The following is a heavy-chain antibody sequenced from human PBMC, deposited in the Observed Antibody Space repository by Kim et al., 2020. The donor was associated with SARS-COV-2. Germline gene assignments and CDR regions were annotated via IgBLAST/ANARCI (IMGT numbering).Heavy chain of an antibody. Sequence: DPVKGRLPTTRDNSKNTHYLQMTRLSAEDTAVYYCAKSKIAVAGTGEFDYWGQGTLVTVSS. D-gene: IGHD6-19*01. J-gene: IGHJ4*02. CDR3: AKSKIAVAGTGEFDY. V-gene: IGHV3-23*01.